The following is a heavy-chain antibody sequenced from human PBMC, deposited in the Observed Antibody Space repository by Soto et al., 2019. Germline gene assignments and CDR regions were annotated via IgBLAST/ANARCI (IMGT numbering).Heavy chain of an antibody. D-gene: IGHD3-22*01. V-gene: IGHV4-30-2*01. CDR3: ARGRLDYDSSGYYQH. J-gene: IGHJ1*01. CDR1: GDSVSSTTYY. CDR2: IYHSGST. Sequence: PSETLSLTCTVSGDSVSSTTYYWSWIRQPPGKGLEWIGYIYHSGSTYYNPSLKSRVTISVDRSKNQFSLKLSSVTAADTAVYYCARGRLDYDSSGYYQHWGQGTLVTVSS.